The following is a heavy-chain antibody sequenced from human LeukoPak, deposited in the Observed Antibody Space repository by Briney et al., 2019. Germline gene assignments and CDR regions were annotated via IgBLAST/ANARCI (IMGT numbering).Heavy chain of an antibody. V-gene: IGHV3-9*01. Sequence: PGRSLRLSCAASGFTFDDYAMHWVRQAPGKGLEWVSCISWNSGSIGYADSVKGRFTISRDNAKNSLYLQMNSLRAEDTALYYCAKDRGWEIDYWGQGTLVTVSS. CDR2: ISWNSGSI. J-gene: IGHJ4*02. D-gene: IGHD6-19*01. CDR3: AKDRGWEIDY. CDR1: GFTFDDYA.